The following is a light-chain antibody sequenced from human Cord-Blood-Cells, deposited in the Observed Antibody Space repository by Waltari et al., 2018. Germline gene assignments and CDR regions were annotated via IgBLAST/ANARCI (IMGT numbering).Light chain of an antibody. CDR2: EVS. CDR1: SSAVVGYNY. CDR3: SSYAGSNNYV. J-gene: IGLJ1*01. V-gene: IGLV2-8*01. Sequence: QSALTQPPSASGSPGQSLTISCTGTSSAVVGYNYVYWYQQPPGKAPKLMIYEVSKRPSGVPDRFSGSKSGNTASLTVSGLQAEDEADYYCSSYAGSNNYVFGTGTKVTVL.